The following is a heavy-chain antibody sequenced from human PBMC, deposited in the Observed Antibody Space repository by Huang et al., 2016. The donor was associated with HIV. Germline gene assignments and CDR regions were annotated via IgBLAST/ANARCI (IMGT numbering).Heavy chain of an antibody. Sequence: EVQLLESGGGLTQPGGSLRLSCAASGFAFSSYAMGWVRQAPGKGLQCVSVISGSGGSTNYADSVKGRFTISRDNSKNTLHLQMNSLRAEDTAIYYCAKDQSLDVWGQGTTVTVSS. CDR1: GFAFSSYA. J-gene: IGHJ6*02. CDR2: ISGSGGST. CDR3: AKDQSLDV. V-gene: IGHV3-23*01.